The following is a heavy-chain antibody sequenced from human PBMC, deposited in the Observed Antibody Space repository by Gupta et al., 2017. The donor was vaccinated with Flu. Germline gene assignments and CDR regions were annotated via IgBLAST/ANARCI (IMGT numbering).Heavy chain of an antibody. Sequence: EVNLVDSGGGLVQPWWSLRLSCAVSGFTFNTYWMHWVRQVPGKGLVWVSRSNSDGRSTTYEDSVKGRFTIPRDNAKNTLYLIINSLRAEDTAVDYGARGGGARSAYSDDYYYMDVWGKGTTVTVYS. CDR2: SNSDGRST. D-gene: IGHD2-21*01. CDR3: ARGGGARSAYSDDYYYMDV. J-gene: IGHJ6*03. CDR1: GFTFNTYW. V-gene: IGHV3-74*01.